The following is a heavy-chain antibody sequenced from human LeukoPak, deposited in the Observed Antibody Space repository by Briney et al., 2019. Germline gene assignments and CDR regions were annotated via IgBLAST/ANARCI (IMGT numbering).Heavy chain of an antibody. Sequence: PSETLSLTCTVSGGSISSGGYYWSWIRQHPGKGLEWIGYIYYSGSTYYTPSLKSRVTISVDTSKNQFSLKLSSVIAADTAVYYCARDRAVAGTIDYWGQGTLVTVSS. CDR3: ARDRAVAGTIDY. J-gene: IGHJ4*02. CDR2: IYYSGST. CDR1: GGSISSGGYY. V-gene: IGHV4-31*03. D-gene: IGHD6-19*01.